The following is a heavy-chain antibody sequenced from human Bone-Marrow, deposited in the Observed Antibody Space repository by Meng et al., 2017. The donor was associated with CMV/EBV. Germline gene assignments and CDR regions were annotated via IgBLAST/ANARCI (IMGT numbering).Heavy chain of an antibody. CDR3: AKGTIFGHARYGMDV. V-gene: IGHV3-23*01. J-gene: IGHJ6*02. CDR2: ISGSGGST. CDR1: GFTVSSNY. Sequence: GESLKISCAASGFTVSSNYMSWVRQAPGKGLEWVSAISGSGGSTYYADSVKGRFTISRDNSKNTLYLQMNSLRAEDTAVYYCAKGTIFGHARYGMDVWGQGTTVTVSS. D-gene: IGHD3-3*01.